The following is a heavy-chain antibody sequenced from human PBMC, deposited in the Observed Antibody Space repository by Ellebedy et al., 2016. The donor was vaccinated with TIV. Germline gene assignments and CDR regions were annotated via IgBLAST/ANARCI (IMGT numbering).Heavy chain of an antibody. J-gene: IGHJ5*02. CDR2: IRQEGDEI. V-gene: IGHV3-7*01. Sequence: GESLKISCADSGFNFRSYWMTWVRQAPGKGLEWVAKIRQEGDEIYYVESVKGRFTISRDNAKNSLFLQMNSLRVEDTAVYYCARRASYGDYAVQVNPWFDPWGQGTLVTVSS. CDR1: GFNFRSYW. CDR3: ARRASYGDYAVQVNPWFDP. D-gene: IGHD4-17*01.